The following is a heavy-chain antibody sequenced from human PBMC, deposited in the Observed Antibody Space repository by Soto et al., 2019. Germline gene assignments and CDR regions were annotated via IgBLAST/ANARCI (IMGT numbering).Heavy chain of an antibody. CDR1: GFTFSGYS. V-gene: IGHV3-21*06. CDR2: ISSRSTNI. J-gene: IGHJ4*02. CDR3: AKFTEPGYSSIWYYFEY. D-gene: IGHD6-19*01. Sequence: PGGSLRLSCVGSGFTFSGYSMAWVRQAPGRGLEWVASISSRSTNIDYADSVKGRFTISRDNAKNLVSLQMSSLRGEDTALYYCAKFTEPGYSSIWYYFEYCGQGPPVTVYS.